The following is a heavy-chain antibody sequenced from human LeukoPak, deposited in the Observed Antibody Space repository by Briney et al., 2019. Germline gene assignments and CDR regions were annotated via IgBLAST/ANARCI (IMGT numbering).Heavy chain of an antibody. J-gene: IGHJ4*02. CDR3: AKDQSYCGGDCYVYFDY. Sequence: GGSLRLSCAASEFTFSSYAMSWVRQAPGKGLEWVSGVSGSGDTTYYAGSVKGRFTISRDNSKNTLYLQMNSLRAEDTAVYYCAKDQSYCGGDCYVYFDYWGQGTLVTVSS. V-gene: IGHV3-23*01. CDR1: EFTFSSYA. D-gene: IGHD2-21*02. CDR2: VSGSGDTT.